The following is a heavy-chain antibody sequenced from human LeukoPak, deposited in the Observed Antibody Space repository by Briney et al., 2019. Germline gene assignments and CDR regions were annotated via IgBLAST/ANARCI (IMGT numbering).Heavy chain of an antibody. V-gene: IGHV4-59*08. Sequence: PSETLSLTCTVSGGSISNYYWSWIRQPPGKGLEWIGYTYYSGSTNYNPSLKSRVTISVDTSKNQFSLKLSSVTAADTAVYYCARQGGASYCSSTSCWDWLDPWGQGTLVTVSS. CDR1: GGSISNYY. D-gene: IGHD2-2*01. J-gene: IGHJ5*02. CDR2: TYYSGST. CDR3: ARQGGASYCSSTSCWDWLDP.